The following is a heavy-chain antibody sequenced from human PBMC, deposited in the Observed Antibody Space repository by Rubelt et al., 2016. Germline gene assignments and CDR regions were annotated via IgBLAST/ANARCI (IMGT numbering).Heavy chain of an antibody. Sequence: SGFTFSSYAMHWVRQAPGKGLEWVAFIRYDGSNKYYADSVKGRFTISRDNSKNTLYLQMNSLRAEDTAVYYCAKPARLDYGINAEYFQHWGQGTLVTVSS. V-gene: IGHV3-30*02. CDR3: AKPARLDYGINAEYFQH. CDR1: GFTFSSYA. CDR2: IRYDGSNK. D-gene: IGHD4-17*01. J-gene: IGHJ1*01.